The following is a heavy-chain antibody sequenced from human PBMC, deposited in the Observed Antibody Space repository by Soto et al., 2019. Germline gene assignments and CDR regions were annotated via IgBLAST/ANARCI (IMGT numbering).Heavy chain of an antibody. CDR2: IYYSGST. CDR1: GGSISSYY. V-gene: IGHV4-59*01. Sequence: SETLSLTCTVSGGSISSYYWSWIRQPPGKGLEWIGYIYYSGSTNYNPSLKSRVTISVDTSKNQFSLKLSSVTAADTAVYYCARDRAAAGTPCGMDVWGQGTTVSVSS. J-gene: IGHJ6*02. CDR3: ARDRAAAGTPCGMDV. D-gene: IGHD6-13*01.